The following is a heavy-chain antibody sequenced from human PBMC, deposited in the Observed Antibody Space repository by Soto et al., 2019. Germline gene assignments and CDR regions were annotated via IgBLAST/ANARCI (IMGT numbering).Heavy chain of an antibody. CDR2: ISAYNGNT. V-gene: IGHV1-18*04. CDR1: GYTFTSYG. J-gene: IGHJ6*02. D-gene: IGHD2-2*01. Sequence: ASVKVSCKASGYTFTSYGISWVRQAPGQGLEWMGWISAYNGNTNYAQKLQARVTMTTDTSTSTAHMELRSLRSDDTAVYYCARDSKKIRYCSSTSCSNPYYCYGMDVWGQGTTVTVSS. CDR3: ARDSKKIRYCSSTSCSNPYYCYGMDV.